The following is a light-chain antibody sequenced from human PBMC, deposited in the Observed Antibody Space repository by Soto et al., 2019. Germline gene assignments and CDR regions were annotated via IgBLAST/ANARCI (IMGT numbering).Light chain of an antibody. CDR1: TSNIGSNT. Sequence: QAVVTQPPSASGTPGQSVTISCSGSTSNIGSNTVNWYQQLPGTAPKLLVYSNDQRPSGVPDRLSASKSGTSAFLAISGLQSEDEADYDCAVWDDSLNAWVFGGGTKLTVL. J-gene: IGLJ3*02. V-gene: IGLV1-44*01. CDR2: SND. CDR3: AVWDDSLNAWV.